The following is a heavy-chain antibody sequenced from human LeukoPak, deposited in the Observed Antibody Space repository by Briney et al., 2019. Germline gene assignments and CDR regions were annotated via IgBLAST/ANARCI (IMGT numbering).Heavy chain of an antibody. CDR1: GYTFTGYY. J-gene: IGHJ4*02. V-gene: IGHV1-2*02. CDR3: ARGWNYIELDY. CDR2: INPSSGGT. Sequence: ASVKVSCKASGYTFTGYYMHWVRQAPGQGLEWMGWINPSSGGTNYAQKFQGRVTMTRDTSISTAYMELSRLRSDDTAVYYCARGWNYIELDYWGQGTLVTVSS. D-gene: IGHD1-7*01.